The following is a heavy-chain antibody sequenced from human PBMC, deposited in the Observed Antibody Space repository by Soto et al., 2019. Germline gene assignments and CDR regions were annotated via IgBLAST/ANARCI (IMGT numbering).Heavy chain of an antibody. D-gene: IGHD3-10*01. J-gene: IGHJ5*02. V-gene: IGHV4-4*02. CDR2: IYHSGST. CDR3: ARVSGSGSYYGFDP. Sequence: QVQLQESGPGLVKPSGTLSLTCAVSGGSISTSNWWSWVRQPPGKGLEWIGEIYHSGSTNYNPSLPRRVTISVDKSQNQFSLKLSSVSAADAAVYYCARVSGSGSYYGFDPWGQGTLVTVSS. CDR1: GGSISTSNW.